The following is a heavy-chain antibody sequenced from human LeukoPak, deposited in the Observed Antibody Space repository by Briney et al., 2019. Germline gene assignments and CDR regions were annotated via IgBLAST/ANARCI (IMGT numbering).Heavy chain of an antibody. Sequence: SETLSLTCAVSGYSISSGYYWGWIRQPPGKGLEWIGSIYHSGSTYYNPSLKSRVTISVDTSKNQFSLKLSSVTAADTAVYYCARIDFWSGYFDYWGQGTLVTGSS. CDR3: ARIDFWSGYFDY. J-gene: IGHJ4*02. CDR2: IYHSGST. D-gene: IGHD3-3*01. CDR1: GYSISSGYY. V-gene: IGHV4-38-2*01.